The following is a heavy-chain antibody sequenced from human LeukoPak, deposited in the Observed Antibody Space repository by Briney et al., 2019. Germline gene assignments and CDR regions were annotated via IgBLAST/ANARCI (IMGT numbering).Heavy chain of an antibody. V-gene: IGHV1-46*01. Sequence: GASVKVSCKASGYTFTEYYMHWVRQAPGQGLEWMGIINPIGGTTSYAQKFQGRVTMTRDTSTSTVYMELSSLRSEDTAVYYCASEGGSHHQYNWFDPWGQGTLVTVSS. CDR1: GYTFTEYY. J-gene: IGHJ5*02. CDR3: ASEGGSHHQYNWFDP. D-gene: IGHD1-26*01. CDR2: INPIGGTT.